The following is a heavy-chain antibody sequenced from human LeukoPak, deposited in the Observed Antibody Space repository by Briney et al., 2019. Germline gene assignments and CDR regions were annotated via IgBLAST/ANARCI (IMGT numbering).Heavy chain of an antibody. D-gene: IGHD1-7*01. V-gene: IGHV1-46*01. CDR2: INPSGGST. J-gene: IGHJ4*02. CDR3: ARRGRYKWNYFSLDY. Sequence: ASVKVSCKASGYTFTSYYMHWVRQAPGQRLEWMGIINPSGGSTSYAQKFQGRVTMTRDTSTSTVYMELSSLRSEDTAVYYCARRGRYKWNYFSLDYWGQGTLVTVSS. CDR1: GYTFTSYY.